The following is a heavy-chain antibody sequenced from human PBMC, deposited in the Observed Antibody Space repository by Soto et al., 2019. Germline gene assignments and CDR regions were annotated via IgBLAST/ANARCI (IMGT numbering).Heavy chain of an antibody. CDR2: VIPILGLP. CDR3: VRGFKYDIFSSSDLNWFDS. D-gene: IGHD3-9*01. J-gene: IGHJ5*01. V-gene: IGHV1-69*02. Sequence: QVRLVQPGPEVKKPGSSVKVSCKASGDAFTTYTISWLRQAPGKGLEWMGRVIPILGLPNYAQNFRDRATITADKSSGTAYMELRSLRSEDTAIYYCVRGFKYDIFSSSDLNWFDSWGQGTRVTVSS. CDR1: GDAFTTYT.